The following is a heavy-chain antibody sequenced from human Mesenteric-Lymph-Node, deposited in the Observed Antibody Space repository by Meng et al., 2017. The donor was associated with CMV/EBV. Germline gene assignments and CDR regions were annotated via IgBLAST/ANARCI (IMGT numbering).Heavy chain of an antibody. D-gene: IGHD6-13*01. CDR2: IIPIFGTA. CDR3: ARNIPGIAAAKFDY. V-gene: IGHV1-69*05. J-gene: IGHJ4*02. CDR1: AGTFSSYA. Sequence: SAGTFSSYAISWVRQAPGQGLEWMGGIIPIFGTANYAQKFQGRVTITTDESTSTAYMELSSLRSEDTAVYYCARNIPGIAAAKFDYWGQGTLVTVSS.